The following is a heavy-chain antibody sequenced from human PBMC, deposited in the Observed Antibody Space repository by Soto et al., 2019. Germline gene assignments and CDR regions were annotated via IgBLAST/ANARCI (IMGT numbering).Heavy chain of an antibody. CDR2: IYYTGGT. V-gene: IGHV4-59*11. J-gene: IGHJ4*02. D-gene: IGHD6-13*01. CDR1: GVTSGDHD. CDR3: ASGTLSTIAAPDS. Sequence: LVTLSLTCNVSGVTSGDHDWNWIRQPPGKTLEWIGSIYYTGGTNYNPSLKSRVTISVDTSKNHFSLKFNSLTAADTAVYYCASGTLSTIAAPDSLGQGTLVTVSS.